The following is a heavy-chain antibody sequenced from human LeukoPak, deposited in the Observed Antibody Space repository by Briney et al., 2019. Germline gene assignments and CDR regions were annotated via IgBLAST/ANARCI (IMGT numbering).Heavy chain of an antibody. CDR3: ARVHRAGYSYGQYYFDY. Sequence: SETLSLTCTVSGGSISSYYWSWIRQPPAKGLEWIGYIYYTGSTNYNPSLKSRVTISVDTSKNQFSLKLSSVTAADTAVYYCARVHRAGYSYGQYYFDYWGQGTLVTVSS. CDR1: GGSISSYY. V-gene: IGHV4-59*08. J-gene: IGHJ4*02. CDR2: IYYTGST. D-gene: IGHD5-18*01.